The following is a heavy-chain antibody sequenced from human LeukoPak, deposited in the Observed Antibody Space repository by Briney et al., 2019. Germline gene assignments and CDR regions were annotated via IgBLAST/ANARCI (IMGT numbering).Heavy chain of an antibody. Sequence: SETLSLTCTVSGGSISSSSYYWGWIRQPPGKGLEWIGSIYYSGSTYYNPSLKSRVTIPVDTSKNQFSLKLSSVTAADTAVYYCANLDSSSWYGPLFDYWGQGTLVTVSS. CDR1: GGSISSSSYY. CDR3: ANLDSSSWYGPLFDY. D-gene: IGHD6-13*01. CDR2: IYYSGST. J-gene: IGHJ4*02. V-gene: IGHV4-39*01.